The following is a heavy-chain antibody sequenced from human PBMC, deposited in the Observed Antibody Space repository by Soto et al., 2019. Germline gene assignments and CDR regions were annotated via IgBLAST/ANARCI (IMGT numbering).Heavy chain of an antibody. CDR1: GYTFTNND. Sequence: ASVKVSCKASGYTFTNNDVSWVRQATGQGLEWMGWMSPGSGDTGYAQKFQGRVTMTRDISIATAYMELNSLTSEDTAIYYCARMESFGSLNWFDPWGQGTLVTV. CDR2: MSPGSGDT. D-gene: IGHD5-18*01. CDR3: ARMESFGSLNWFDP. V-gene: IGHV1-8*01. J-gene: IGHJ5*02.